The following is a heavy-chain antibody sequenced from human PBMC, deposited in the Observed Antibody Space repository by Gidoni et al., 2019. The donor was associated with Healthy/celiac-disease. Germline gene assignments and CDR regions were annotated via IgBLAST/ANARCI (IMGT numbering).Heavy chain of an antibody. CDR1: GGSISSGGYS. J-gene: IGHJ3*02. D-gene: IGHD2-2*01. CDR3: ARAVFCSSTSCYVGTVAFDI. V-gene: IGHV4-30-2*01. Sequence: QLQLQESGSGLVKPSQTLSLTCAVPGGSISSGGYSWSWIRQPPGKGLEWIGYIYHSGSTYYNPSLKSRVTISVDRSKNQFALKLSSVTAADTAVYYCARAVFCSSTSCYVGTVAFDIWGQGTMVTVSS. CDR2: IYHSGST.